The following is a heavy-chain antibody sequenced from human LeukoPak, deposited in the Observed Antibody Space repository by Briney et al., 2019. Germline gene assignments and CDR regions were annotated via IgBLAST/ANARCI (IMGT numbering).Heavy chain of an antibody. Sequence: GGSLRLSCAASGFTFSSYSMNWVRQAPGKGLEWVSSISSSSSYIYYADSVKGRFTISRDNAKNSLYLQMNSLKAEDTAVYYCVRPMGDTGYDYWGQGTLVTVSS. CDR3: VRPMGDTGYDY. D-gene: IGHD3-9*01. V-gene: IGHV3-21*01. CDR2: ISSSSSYI. J-gene: IGHJ4*02. CDR1: GFTFSSYS.